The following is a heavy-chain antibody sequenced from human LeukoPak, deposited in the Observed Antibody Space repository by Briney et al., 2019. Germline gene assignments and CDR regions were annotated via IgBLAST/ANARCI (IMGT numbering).Heavy chain of an antibody. V-gene: IGHV1-2*02. CDR1: GYTFTGYY. J-gene: IGHJ4*02. CDR2: INPNSGGT. D-gene: IGHD6-13*01. CDR3: ARELEGYSSSFYGY. Sequence: GASVKVSCKASGYTFTGYYMHWVRQAPGQGLEWMGWINPNSGGTNYAQKFQGRVTMTRDTSISTAYMELSRLRSDDTAVYYCARELEGYSSSFYGYWGQGTLVTVSS.